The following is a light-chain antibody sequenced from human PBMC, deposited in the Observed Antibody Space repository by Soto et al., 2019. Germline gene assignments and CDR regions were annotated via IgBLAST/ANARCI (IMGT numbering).Light chain of an antibody. J-gene: IGLJ2*01. CDR1: SSDIGGYNY. CDR2: EVT. V-gene: IGLV2-8*01. CDR3: ASYAGNKVV. Sequence: QSALTQPTSASGSPGQSVAISCTGTSSDIGGYNYVSWYQQHSGKAPKLIIYEVTRRPSGVPDRFSGSKSGSTASLTVSGLQAEDEADYYCASYAGNKVVFGGGTKVTVL.